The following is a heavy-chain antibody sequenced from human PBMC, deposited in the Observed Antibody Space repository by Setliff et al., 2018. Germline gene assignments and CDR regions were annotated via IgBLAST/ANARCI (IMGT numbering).Heavy chain of an antibody. CDR1: GFTFNTYW. Sequence: LRLSCAASGFTFNTYWMHWVRQAPGKGLVWFSHINSDGSGTSYADSVKGRFTISRDNAKNTLYLQMNSPRAEDTAVYFCARGHFYAGTWLFDFWGQGTLVTVSS. V-gene: IGHV3-74*01. J-gene: IGHJ4*02. CDR3: ARGHFYAGTWLFDF. D-gene: IGHD3-3*02. CDR2: INSDGSGT.